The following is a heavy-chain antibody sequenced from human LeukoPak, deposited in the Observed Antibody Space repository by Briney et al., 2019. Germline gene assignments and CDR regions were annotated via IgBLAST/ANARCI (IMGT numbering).Heavy chain of an antibody. Sequence: GGSLRLSCAASGFTFSSYAMSWVRQAPGKGLEWVSAISGSGGSTYYADSVKGRLTISRDNSKNTLYLQMNSLRAEDTAVYYCAKKMGGPDDHDALDIWGQGTMVTVSS. CDR3: AKKMGGPDDHDALDI. D-gene: IGHD1-14*01. CDR1: GFTFSSYA. V-gene: IGHV3-23*01. CDR2: ISGSGGST. J-gene: IGHJ3*02.